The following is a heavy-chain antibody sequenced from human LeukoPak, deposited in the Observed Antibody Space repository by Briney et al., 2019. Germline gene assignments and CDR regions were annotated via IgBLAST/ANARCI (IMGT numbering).Heavy chain of an antibody. CDR2: IYTSGST. CDR1: GGSISSYY. V-gene: IGHV4-4*08. Sequence: SETLSLTCTVSGGSISSYYWSWIRQPPGKGLEWIGRIYTSGSTNYNPSLKSRVTISVDTSKNQFSLKLSSVTAADTAVYYCARVQLLGGEPCFDYWGQGTLVTVSS. D-gene: IGHD2-21*01. CDR3: ARVQLLGGEPCFDY. J-gene: IGHJ4*02.